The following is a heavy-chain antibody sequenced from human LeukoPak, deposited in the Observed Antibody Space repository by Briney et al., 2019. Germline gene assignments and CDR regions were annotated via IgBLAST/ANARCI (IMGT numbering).Heavy chain of an antibody. CDR1: GFTFSSYA. CDR2: ISGSGGST. J-gene: IGHJ4*02. D-gene: IGHD5-18*01. Sequence: GGSLRLSCAASGFTFSSYAMSWVRQAPGKGLEWVSAISGSGGSTYYADSVKGRFTISRDNPKNTLYLQMNSLRAEDTAVYYCAKANVDTAMVKYYFDYWGQGTLVTVSS. V-gene: IGHV3-23*01. CDR3: AKANVDTAMVKYYFDY.